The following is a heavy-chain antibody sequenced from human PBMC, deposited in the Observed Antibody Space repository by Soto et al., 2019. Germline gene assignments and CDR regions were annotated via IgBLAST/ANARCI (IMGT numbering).Heavy chain of an antibody. V-gene: IGHV2-5*02. CDR3: AHFWSGTTIPNHFDY. CDR1: GFSLSTSGVG. D-gene: IGHD1-7*01. J-gene: IGHJ4*02. CDR2: IYWADDK. Sequence: QITLKESGPTLVKPTQPLTLTCTFSGFSLSTSGVGVGWIRQPPGKALEWLAFIYWADDKRYSPSLKSRLTITKDTSFNQAVLTMTNLDPVNTATYYCAHFWSGTTIPNHFDYWGQGTLVTVSS.